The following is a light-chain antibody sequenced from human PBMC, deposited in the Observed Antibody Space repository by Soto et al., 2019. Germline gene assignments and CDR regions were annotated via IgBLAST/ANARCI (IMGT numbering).Light chain of an antibody. CDR3: SSYAGRNTYI. Sequence: QSALTQPPSASGSPGQSVTTSCTGTSSDVGGYKYVSWYQQHPGKAPKLMIHEVSKRPSGVPDRFSGSKSGNTASLTVSGLQAEDEADYYCSSYAGRNTYIFGTGTKVTVL. CDR1: SSDVGGYKY. V-gene: IGLV2-8*01. CDR2: EVS. J-gene: IGLJ1*01.